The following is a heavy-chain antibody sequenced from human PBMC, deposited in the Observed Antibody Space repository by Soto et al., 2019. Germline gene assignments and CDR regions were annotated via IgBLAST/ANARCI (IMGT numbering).Heavy chain of an antibody. J-gene: IGHJ5*02. V-gene: IGHV1-3*01. D-gene: IGHD3-3*01. Sequence: ASVKVSCKASGYTFTNYAMHWVRQAPGQRLEWMGWINAGNGDTKYSQNFQGRVTITRDTSASTAYMELSSLRSEDTAVYYCARGPYYDFWSGSNWFDHWGQGTLVTVSS. CDR2: INAGNGDT. CDR3: ARGPYYDFWSGSNWFDH. CDR1: GYTFTNYA.